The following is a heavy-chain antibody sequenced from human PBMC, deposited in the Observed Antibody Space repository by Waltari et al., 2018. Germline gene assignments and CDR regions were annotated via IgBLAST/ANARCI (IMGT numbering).Heavy chain of an antibody. Sequence: QVQLVESGGGVVQPGRSLRLSCAASGFTFSSYAMHWVRQAPGKGLEGVGWGAVIYNDGSNKYYADSVKGRFTISRDNSKNTLYLQMNSLRAEDTAVYYCARSSVGTVRGRDAFDIWGQGTMVTVSS. CDR2: IYNDGSNK. CDR1: GFTFSSYA. CDR3: ARSSVGTVRGRDAFDI. J-gene: IGHJ3*02. V-gene: IGHV3-30-3*01. D-gene: IGHD4-17*01.